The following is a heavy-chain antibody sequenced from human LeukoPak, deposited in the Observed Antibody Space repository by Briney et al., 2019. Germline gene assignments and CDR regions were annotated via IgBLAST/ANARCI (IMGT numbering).Heavy chain of an antibody. Sequence: PGGSLRLSCAASGFTFSSYWMSWVRQAPGKGLEWVANIKQGGSEKYYVDSVKDRFTISRDNAKNSLYLQMNSLRAEDTAVYYCAREDCSGGSCYFDYWGQGTLVTVSS. D-gene: IGHD2-15*01. CDR1: GFTFSSYW. CDR2: IKQGGSEK. CDR3: AREDCSGGSCYFDY. V-gene: IGHV3-7*03. J-gene: IGHJ4*02.